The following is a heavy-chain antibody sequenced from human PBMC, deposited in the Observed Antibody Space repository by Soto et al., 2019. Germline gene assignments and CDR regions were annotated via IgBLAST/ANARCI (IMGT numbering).Heavy chain of an antibody. Sequence: GGSLRLSCAASGFTFRCYALTWVRQAPGQGLEWVSVISGAGVNTLYADSVKGRFTISRDNSKNTLYLQMNSLRADDTAVYYCATVGRANYFDNWGQGTLVTVSS. CDR2: ISGAGVNT. CDR1: GFTFRCYA. CDR3: ATVGRANYFDN. V-gene: IGHV3-23*01. J-gene: IGHJ4*02.